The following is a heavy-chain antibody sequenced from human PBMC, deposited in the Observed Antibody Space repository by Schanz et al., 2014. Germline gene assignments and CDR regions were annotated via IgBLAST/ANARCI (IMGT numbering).Heavy chain of an antibody. V-gene: IGHV1-3*01. CDR3: ARGTMPGTFDI. J-gene: IGHJ3*02. D-gene: IGHD2-2*01. CDR1: GYSFISHA. CDR2: INAANGNT. Sequence: QVQLVQSGAEVKKPGASVKVSCKASGYSFISHAIHWVRQAPGQRLEWMGWINAANGNTRYSQKFQGRVTITRDTSASTAYMELSSLRSEDTALYYCARGTMPGTFDIWGQGTMVTASS.